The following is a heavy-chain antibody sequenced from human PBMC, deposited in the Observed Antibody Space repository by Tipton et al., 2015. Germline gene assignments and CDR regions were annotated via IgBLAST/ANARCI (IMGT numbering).Heavy chain of an antibody. J-gene: IGHJ3*02. CDR2: IYYSGST. CDR1: GGSISSSSYY. D-gene: IGHD4-11*01. Sequence: TLSLTCTVSGGSISSSSYYWGWIRQPPGKGLEWIGSIYYSGSTYYNPSLKSRVTISVDTSKNQFSLKLTSVTAADTAVYYCAIQYDYWTFDIWGQGTMVAVSS. CDR3: AIQYDYWTFDI. V-gene: IGHV4-39*01.